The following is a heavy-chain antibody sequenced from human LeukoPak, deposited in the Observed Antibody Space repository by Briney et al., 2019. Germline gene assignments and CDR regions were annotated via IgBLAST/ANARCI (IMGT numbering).Heavy chain of an antibody. V-gene: IGHV4-30-4*01. Sequence: SEALSLTCTVSGGSISSGDYYWSWIRQPPGKGLEWIGYIHYSWSTYYNPSLKSRVTISVDTSKNQFSLKLSSVTAADTAVYYCAAWSGYYREYYFDYWGQGTLVTVSS. D-gene: IGHD3-3*01. J-gene: IGHJ4*02. CDR2: IHYSWST. CDR1: GGSISSGDYY. CDR3: AAWSGYYREYYFDY.